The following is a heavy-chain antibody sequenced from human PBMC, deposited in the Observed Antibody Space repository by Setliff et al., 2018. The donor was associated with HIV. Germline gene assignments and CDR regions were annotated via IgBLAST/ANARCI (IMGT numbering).Heavy chain of an antibody. CDR3: ARIVATITCYDY. J-gene: IGHJ4*02. D-gene: IGHD5-12*01. CDR2: IYYSGST. Sequence: SETLSLTCTVSGGSIIKSDLYWGWIRQPPGKGLEWIGSIYYSGSTYYNPSLKSRVTISVDTSKNQFSLKLSSVTAADSAVYYCARIVATITCYDYWGQGTLVTVSS. V-gene: IGHV4-39*07. CDR1: GGSIIKSDLY.